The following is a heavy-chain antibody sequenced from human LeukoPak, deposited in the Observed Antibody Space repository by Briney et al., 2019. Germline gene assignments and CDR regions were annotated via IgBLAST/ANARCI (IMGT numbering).Heavy chain of an antibody. Sequence: SETLSLTCTVSGGSISSGDYYWSWIRQPPGKVLEWIGYIYYSGSTYYNPSLKSRVTISVDTSKNQFSLKLSSVTAADTAVYYCARVRYYGSGEEIDPWGQGTPVTVSS. CDR3: ARVRYYGSGEEIDP. CDR1: GGSISSGDYY. V-gene: IGHV4-30-4*01. D-gene: IGHD3-10*01. J-gene: IGHJ5*02. CDR2: IYYSGST.